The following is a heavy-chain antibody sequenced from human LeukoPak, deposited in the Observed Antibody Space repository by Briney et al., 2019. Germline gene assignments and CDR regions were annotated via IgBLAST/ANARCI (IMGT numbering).Heavy chain of an antibody. CDR3: AKGGNYLASGTADY. V-gene: IGHV3-23*01. Sequence: GGSLRLSCAASGFTFSSYAMNWVRQAPGKGQEWVSGISGSGTNTYYADSVKGRFTISRDNSKNSLYLQMNSLRTEDTALYYCAKGGNYLASGTADYWGQGTLVTVSS. CDR1: GFTFSSYA. CDR2: ISGSGTNT. J-gene: IGHJ4*02. D-gene: IGHD1-7*01.